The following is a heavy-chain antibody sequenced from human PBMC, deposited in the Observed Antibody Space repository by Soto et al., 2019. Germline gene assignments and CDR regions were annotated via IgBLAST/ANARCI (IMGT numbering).Heavy chain of an antibody. D-gene: IGHD3-16*01. CDR3: AAAVPAEYVFPYYYMDV. Sequence: QVQLQESGPGLVKPSETLSLTCTVSGASISSYHWSWIRQTPGKGLEWIGYIYDSRSANYNPSRTSRVTFSVDTSKKQVSLKLSSVTAADTGVYYCAAAVPAEYVFPYYYMDVWGKGTTVTVSS. CDR1: GASISSYH. V-gene: IGHV4-59*01. J-gene: IGHJ6*03. CDR2: IYDSRSA.